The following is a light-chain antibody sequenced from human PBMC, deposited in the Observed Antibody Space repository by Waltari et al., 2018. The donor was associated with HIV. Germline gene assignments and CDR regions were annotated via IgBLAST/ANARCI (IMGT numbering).Light chain of an antibody. V-gene: IGLV2-14*03. CDR2: AVI. Sequence: QSALTQPASVSGSPGQSITITCTGAISDIGTYDHVSWYQQHPGRAPKLLIYAVIHRPSGVSNRFSASNAGNTASLTISGLQSDDEADYYCGSYSTGSALVVFGGGTKVTVL. CDR1: ISDIGTYDH. CDR3: GSYSTGSALVV. J-gene: IGLJ3*02.